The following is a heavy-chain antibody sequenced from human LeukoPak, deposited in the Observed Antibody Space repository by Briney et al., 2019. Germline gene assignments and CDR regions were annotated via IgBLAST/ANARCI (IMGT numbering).Heavy chain of an antibody. CDR3: ARDLTVTTLYSIDY. J-gene: IGHJ4*02. Sequence: ASVKVSCKASGYTLTGYYMHWVRQAPGQGLEWMGWINPNSGGTNYAQKFQGRVTMTRDTSISTAYMELSRLRSDDTAVYYCARDLTVTTLYSIDYWGQGTLVTVSS. CDR1: GYTLTGYY. D-gene: IGHD4-17*01. CDR2: INPNSGGT. V-gene: IGHV1-2*02.